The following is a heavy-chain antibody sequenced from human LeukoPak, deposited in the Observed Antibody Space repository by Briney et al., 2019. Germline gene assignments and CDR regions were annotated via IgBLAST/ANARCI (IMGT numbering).Heavy chain of an antibody. CDR3: AKEGYYGSGSPLDY. Sequence: SGGSLRLSCAASGFTFSSYAMSWVRQAPGKGLEWVSSITGSGVSTYYADSVKGRFTISRDNSKNTLYLQMNSLRAEDTAVYYCAKEGYYGSGSPLDYLGQGTLVTVSS. CDR2: ITGSGVST. CDR1: GFTFSSYA. V-gene: IGHV3-23*01. D-gene: IGHD3-10*01. J-gene: IGHJ4*02.